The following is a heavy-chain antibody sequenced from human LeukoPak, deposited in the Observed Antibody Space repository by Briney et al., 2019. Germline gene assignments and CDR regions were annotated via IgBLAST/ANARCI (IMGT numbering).Heavy chain of an antibody. CDR3: ARLLYYYDSSGYSLYYYYYMDV. V-gene: IGHV4-59*01. CDR2: IYYSGST. D-gene: IGHD3-22*01. J-gene: IGHJ6*03. CDR1: GGSFSGYY. Sequence: PSETLSLTCAVYGGSFSGYYWSWIRQPPGKGLEWIGYIYYSGSTNYNPSLKSRVTISVDTSKNQFSLKLSSVTAADTAVYYCARLLYYYDSSGYSLYYYYYMDVWGKGTTVTISS.